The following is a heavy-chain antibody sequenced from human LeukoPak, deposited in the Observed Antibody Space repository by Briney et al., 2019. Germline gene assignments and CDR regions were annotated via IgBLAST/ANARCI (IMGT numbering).Heavy chain of an antibody. CDR2: ISGSGGST. CDR1: GFTFSSYA. CDR3: AKDQTAAVGQLDY. Sequence: PGGSLRLSCAASGFTFSSYAMNWVRQAPGKGLEWVSAISGSGGSTYYADSVKGRFTISRDNSQNTLYLHMNSLRAEDTAVYYCAKDQTAAVGQLDYWGQGTVVTVSS. J-gene: IGHJ4*02. D-gene: IGHD6-13*01. V-gene: IGHV3-23*01.